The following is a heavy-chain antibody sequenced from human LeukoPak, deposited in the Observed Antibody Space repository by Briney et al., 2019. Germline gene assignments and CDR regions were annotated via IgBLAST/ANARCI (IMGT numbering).Heavy chain of an antibody. CDR3: AKSSAQQLAAVPPFDY. Sequence: GGSLKLSCAASGFTFSSYGMHWVRQAPGKGLEWVAFIRFDGDSKYYADSVKGRFTISRDNSKNTLYLQMNSLRAEDTAVYYCAKSSAQQLAAVPPFDYWGQGTLVTVSS. CDR1: GFTFSSYG. V-gene: IGHV3-30*02. D-gene: IGHD6-13*01. CDR2: IRFDGDSK. J-gene: IGHJ4*02.